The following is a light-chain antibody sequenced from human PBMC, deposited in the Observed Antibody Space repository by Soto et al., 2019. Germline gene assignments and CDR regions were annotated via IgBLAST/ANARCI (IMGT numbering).Light chain of an antibody. CDR1: SSDVGAYNR. V-gene: IGLV2-14*01. J-gene: IGLJ3*02. Sequence: QSALTQPASVSGSPGQSITISCTGTSSDVGAYNRVSWSQQHPGKAPKLMIYEVSNRPSGVSDRFSGSKSGNTASLTISGLQTEDEAHYYCTSFTSSNTWVFGGGTKVTVL. CDR3: TSFTSSNTWV. CDR2: EVS.